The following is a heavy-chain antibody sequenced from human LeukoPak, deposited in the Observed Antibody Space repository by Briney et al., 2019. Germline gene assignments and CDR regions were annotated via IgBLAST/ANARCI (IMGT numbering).Heavy chain of an antibody. J-gene: IGHJ6*03. V-gene: IGHV4-39*07. Sequence: PSETLSLTCTVSGGSVSSSSYYWGWIRQPPGKGLEWIGSIYYSGSTYYNPSLKSRVTISVDTSKNQFSLKLSSVTAADTAVYYCARGRAARPWYYYYYMDVWGKGTTVTVSS. CDR1: GGSVSSSSYY. D-gene: IGHD6-6*01. CDR3: ARGRAARPWYYYYYMDV. CDR2: IYYSGST.